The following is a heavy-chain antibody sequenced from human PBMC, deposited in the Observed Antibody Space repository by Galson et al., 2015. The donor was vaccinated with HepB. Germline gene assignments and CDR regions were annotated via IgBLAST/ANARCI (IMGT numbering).Heavy chain of an antibody. CDR3: ARHVGESGSYGMDV. D-gene: IGHD3-10*01. CDR1: GVSTSSSSYY. CDR2: IYYTATT. J-gene: IGHJ6*02. V-gene: IGHV4-39*01. Sequence: ETLSLTCTVSGVSTSSSSYYWSWLRQPPGRGLEWIGSIYYTATTYYDPSLKSRVTISLDTSKNQLSLRLNSVTAADTAVYYCARHVGESGSYGMDVWGQGTTVTVSS.